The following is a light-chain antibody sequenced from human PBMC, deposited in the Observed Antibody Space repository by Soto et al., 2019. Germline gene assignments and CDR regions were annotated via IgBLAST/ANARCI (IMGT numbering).Light chain of an antibody. J-gene: IGKJ1*01. CDR1: QSVSRN. CDR3: QQYNNWPPWT. CDR2: GAS. V-gene: IGKV3-15*01. Sequence: EIVMTQSPSTLSVSPGEEVTLFCRASQSVSRNLAWYQQKAGQAPRLLIYGASTRATGIPDRFFGSGSGTEFTLTISSLQYEDFAVYYCQQYNNWPPWTFGQGTKVEIK.